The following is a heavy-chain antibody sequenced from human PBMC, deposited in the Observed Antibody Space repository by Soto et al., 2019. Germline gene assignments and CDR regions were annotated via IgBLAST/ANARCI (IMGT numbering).Heavy chain of an antibody. Sequence: PSQTLSLTCAISGDSVSSNSAAWNWIRQSPSRGLEWLGRTYYRSKWYNDYAVSVKGRITINPDTSKNQFSLQLNSVTPEDTAVYYCARDRVAAAGTYYYDSSGSSYYYGMDVWGQGTTVTVSS. D-gene: IGHD3-22*01. J-gene: IGHJ6*02. V-gene: IGHV6-1*01. CDR1: GDSVSSNSAA. CDR3: ARDRVAAAGTYYYDSSGSSYYYGMDV. CDR2: TYYRSKWYN.